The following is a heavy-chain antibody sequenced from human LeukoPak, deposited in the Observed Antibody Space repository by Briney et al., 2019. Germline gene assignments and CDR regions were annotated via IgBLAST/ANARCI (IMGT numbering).Heavy chain of an antibody. V-gene: IGHV4-34*01. CDR3: ARHLGSYSPKFDF. CDR2: INHSGST. D-gene: IGHD1-26*01. CDR1: GGSFSGYY. J-gene: IGHJ4*02. Sequence: SETLSLTCAVYGGSFSGYYWSWIRQPPGKGLEWIGEINHSGSTNYNPSLKSRVTISVDTSKNQFSLKLSSVTAADTAVYYCARHLGSYSPKFDFWGQGILVTVSS.